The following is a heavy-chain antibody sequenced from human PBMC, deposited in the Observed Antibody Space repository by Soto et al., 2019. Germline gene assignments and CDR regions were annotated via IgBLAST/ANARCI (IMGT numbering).Heavy chain of an antibody. CDR1: GYTFASYA. D-gene: IGHD4-17*01. Sequence: ASVKVSCKASGYTFASYAMHWVRQAPGQRLEWMGWINAGNGNTKYSQKFQGRVTITRDTSASTAYMELSSLRSEDTAVYYCARGLPTVTTFGMDVWGQGTTVTVSS. CDR3: ARGLPTVTTFGMDV. CDR2: INAGNGNT. J-gene: IGHJ6*02. V-gene: IGHV1-3*01.